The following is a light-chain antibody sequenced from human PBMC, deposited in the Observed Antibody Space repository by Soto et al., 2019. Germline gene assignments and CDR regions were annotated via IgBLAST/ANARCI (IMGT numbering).Light chain of an antibody. J-gene: IGLJ1*01. CDR2: TNN. Sequence: QSVLPQPPSASGTPGQRVIISCSGSDSNVGTFSVNWYQQVPGAAPKLLIYTNNRRPAGVPDRFSGSKSVTSASLAISGLRSEDEADYYCAAWDNRLEGYVFGSGTRSPS. CDR3: AAWDNRLEGYV. CDR1: DSNVGTFS. V-gene: IGLV1-44*01.